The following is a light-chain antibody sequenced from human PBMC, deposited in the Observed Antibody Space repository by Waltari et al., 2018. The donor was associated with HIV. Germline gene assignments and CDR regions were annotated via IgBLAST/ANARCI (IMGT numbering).Light chain of an antibody. CDR1: SDIGNY. J-gene: IGLJ2*01. CDR2: DVN. CDR3: LSYRGSLRL. V-gene: IGLV2-14*01. Sequence: QSALTQPASVSGSPGASITISCAGDSDIGNYVSWYQLHQGEVPQMVIFDVNKRPSGVSHRFSGSSSGNTASLTISGLQADDEADYFCLSYRGSLRLFGGGTKLTVL.